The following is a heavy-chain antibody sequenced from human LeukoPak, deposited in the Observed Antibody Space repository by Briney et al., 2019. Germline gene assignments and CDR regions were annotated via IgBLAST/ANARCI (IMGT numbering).Heavy chain of an antibody. J-gene: IGHJ4*02. V-gene: IGHV4-39*07. D-gene: IGHD3-3*01. Sequence: SETLSLTCTVSGGSISSSSYYWGWIRQPPGKGLEWIGSIYYSGSTYYNPSLKSRVTISVDTSKNQFSLKLSSVTAADTAVYYCGRNGYYSVDNWGQGTLVTVSS. CDR3: GRNGYYSVDN. CDR1: GGSISSSSYY. CDR2: IYYSGST.